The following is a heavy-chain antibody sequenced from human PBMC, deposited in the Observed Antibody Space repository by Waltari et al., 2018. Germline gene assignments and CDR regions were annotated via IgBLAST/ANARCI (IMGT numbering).Heavy chain of an antibody. J-gene: IGHJ2*01. Sequence: EVQLVESGGGLVQPGGSLRLSCAASGFTFSSYAMSWVRQSPGKGLEWVSSIGVSGVTICYEDSVKGRFTTSRDISKNTLYLQMDSRRAEDTAIYYCAKSAAATIRFWYFDLWGRGTLVTVSS. V-gene: IGHV3-23*04. D-gene: IGHD6-13*01. CDR3: AKSAAATIRFWYFDL. CDR1: GFTFSSYA. CDR2: IGVSGVTI.